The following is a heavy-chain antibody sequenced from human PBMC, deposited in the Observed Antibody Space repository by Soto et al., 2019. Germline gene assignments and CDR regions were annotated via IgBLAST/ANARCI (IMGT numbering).Heavy chain of an antibody. Sequence: SETLSLTCTVSGYSISSGYYWGWIRQPPGKGLEWIGSISHSGTTSYSPSLTSRVSISVDTSKNQVSLKLTSVTAADTAVYFCARVTMVIRDSDHFGVDVWGHGTTVTVSS. V-gene: IGHV4-38-2*02. CDR3: ARVTMVIRDSDHFGVDV. CDR2: ISHSGTT. CDR1: GYSISSGYY. J-gene: IGHJ6*02. D-gene: IGHD4-17*01.